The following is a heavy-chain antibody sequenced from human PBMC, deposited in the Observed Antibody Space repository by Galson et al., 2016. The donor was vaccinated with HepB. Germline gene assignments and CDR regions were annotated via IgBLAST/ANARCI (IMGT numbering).Heavy chain of an antibody. CDR3: AREDRDADNYGWFDP. D-gene: IGHD5-24*01. CDR2: INTNTGKP. V-gene: IGHV7-4-1*02. Sequence: SCKASGYTFTSYSINWVRQVPGQGLESLGWINTNTGKPTYAQGFTGRFVFSLDTSVSTAYLQISSLKAEDTAFYFCAREDRDADNYGWFDPWGQGTLVTVSS. CDR1: GYTFTSYS. J-gene: IGHJ5*02.